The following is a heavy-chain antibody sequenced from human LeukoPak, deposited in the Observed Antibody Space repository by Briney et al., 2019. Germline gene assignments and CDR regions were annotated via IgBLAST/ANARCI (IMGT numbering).Heavy chain of an antibody. CDR1: GYTFTSYY. J-gene: IGHJ4*02. D-gene: IGHD3-22*01. CDR2: INPSGGST. V-gene: IGHV1-46*01. CDR3: ARGTYYYDSSGYYDFDY. Sequence: GASVKVSCKASGYTFTSYYMHWVRQAPGQGLEWMGIINPSGGSTSYAQKFQGRVTMTRDTPTSTVYMELSSLRSEDTAVYYCARGTYYYDSSGYYDFDYWGQGTLVTVSS.